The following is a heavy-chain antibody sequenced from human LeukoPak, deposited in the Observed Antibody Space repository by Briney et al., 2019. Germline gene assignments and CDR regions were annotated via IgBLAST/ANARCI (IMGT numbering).Heavy chain of an antibody. D-gene: IGHD3-10*01. CDR2: IYYSGST. J-gene: IGHJ4*02. Sequence: SETLSLTRTVSGGSISSYYWSWIRQPPGKGLEWIGYIYYSGSTNYNPSLKSRVTISVDTSKNQFSLKLSSVTAADTAVYYCARFGSGSHNYNLDYWGQGTLVTVSS. V-gene: IGHV4-59*12. CDR1: GGSISSYY. CDR3: ARFGSGSHNYNLDY.